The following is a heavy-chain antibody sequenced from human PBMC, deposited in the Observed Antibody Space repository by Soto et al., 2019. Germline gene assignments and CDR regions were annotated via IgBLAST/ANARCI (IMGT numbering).Heavy chain of an antibody. V-gene: IGHV3-30*18. CDR3: AKDHLMTTVTPVGY. Sequence: QVQLVESGGGVVQPGRSLRLSCAASGFTFSSYGMHWVRQAPGKGLEWVAVISYDGSNKDYADSVKGRFTISRDNSKNTLYLQMNSLRAEDTAVYYCAKDHLMTTVTPVGYWGQGTLVTVSS. J-gene: IGHJ4*02. CDR2: ISYDGSNK. D-gene: IGHD4-17*01. CDR1: GFTFSSYG.